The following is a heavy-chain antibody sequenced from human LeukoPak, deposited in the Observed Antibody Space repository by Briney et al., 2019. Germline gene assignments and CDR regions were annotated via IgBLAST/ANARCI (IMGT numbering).Heavy chain of an antibody. D-gene: IGHD2-15*01. CDR3: ARGGIVVVVAANFDY. CDR2: INPSGGST. V-gene: IGHV1-46*01. Sequence: ASVKVSCKASGYTFTSYYMHWVRQAPGQGLEWMGIINPSGGSTSYAQKFQGRVTMTRDTSTSTVYMELSSLRSEDTAVYYCARGGIVVVVAANFDYWGQGTLVTVSS. CDR1: GYTFTSYY. J-gene: IGHJ4*02.